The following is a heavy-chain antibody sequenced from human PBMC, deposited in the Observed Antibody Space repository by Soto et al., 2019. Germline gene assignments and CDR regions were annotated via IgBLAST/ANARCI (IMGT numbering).Heavy chain of an antibody. D-gene: IGHD3-3*01. CDR3: AKRRDCWSGYPINV. CDR2: INSDGSKT. J-gene: IGHJ6*02. CDR1: GFTFSTFW. Sequence: PGGSVRLSCAASGFTFSTFWMHWVRQAPGKGLVWVSRINSDGSKTSYADSVKGRFTISRDNSKNTLYLQMNSLRAEDTAVYYCAKRRDCWSGYPINVWGRGTTVTGSS. V-gene: IGHV3-74*01.